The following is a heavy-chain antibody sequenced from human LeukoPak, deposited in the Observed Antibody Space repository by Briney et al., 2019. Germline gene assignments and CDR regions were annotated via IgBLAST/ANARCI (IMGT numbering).Heavy chain of an antibody. CDR3: ARDVYYYGSGSYSVYYFDY. Sequence: KPSETLSLTCTVSGGSISSSSYYWGWIRQPPGKGLEWIGSIYYSGSTYYNPSLKSRVTISVDTSKNQFSLKLSSVTAADTAVYYCARDVYYYGSGSYSVYYFDYWGQGTLVTVSS. CDR1: GGSISSSSYY. V-gene: IGHV4-39*07. D-gene: IGHD3-10*01. CDR2: IYYSGST. J-gene: IGHJ4*02.